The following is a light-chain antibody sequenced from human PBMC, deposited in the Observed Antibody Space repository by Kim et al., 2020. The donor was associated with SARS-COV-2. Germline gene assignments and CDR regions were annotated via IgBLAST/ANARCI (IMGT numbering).Light chain of an antibody. J-gene: IGKJ5*01. CDR1: QSVSNY. Sequence: LSPRESTTHYCSASQSVSNYLAWYQQKPGQAPRLLLYGASNRATGISDRFSGSESGTDFTLIISGLEPEDLAVYYCQQYGRSSISFGQGTRLEIK. V-gene: IGKV3-20*01. CDR3: QQYGRSSIS. CDR2: GAS.